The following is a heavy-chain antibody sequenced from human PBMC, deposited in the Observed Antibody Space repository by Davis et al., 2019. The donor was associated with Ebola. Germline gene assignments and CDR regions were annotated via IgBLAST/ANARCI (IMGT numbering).Heavy chain of an antibody. CDR3: ARVALPLAYNWFDP. CDR2: IYYSGST. D-gene: IGHD2-15*01. Sequence: PSETLSLTCTVSGGSISSYYWSWIRQPPGKGLEWIGYIYYSGSTNYNPSLKSRVTISVDTSKNQFSLKLSSVTAADTAVYYCARVALPLAYNWFDPWGQGTLVTVSS. J-gene: IGHJ5*02. V-gene: IGHV4-59*01. CDR1: GGSISSYY.